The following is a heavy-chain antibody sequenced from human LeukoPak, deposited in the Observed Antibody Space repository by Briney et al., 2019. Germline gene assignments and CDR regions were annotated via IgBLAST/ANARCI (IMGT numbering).Heavy chain of an antibody. CDR1: GFTFSSYA. Sequence: EGSLRLSCAASGFTFSSYAMSWVRQAPGKGLEWVSAISGGGGSTYYADSVTGRFTISRDNSKNTLYLQMNSLRVEDTALYFCAKIAVGATSSPLDYWGQGTLVTVSS. V-gene: IGHV3-23*01. CDR3: AKIAVGATSSPLDY. J-gene: IGHJ4*02. CDR2: ISGGGGST. D-gene: IGHD1-26*01.